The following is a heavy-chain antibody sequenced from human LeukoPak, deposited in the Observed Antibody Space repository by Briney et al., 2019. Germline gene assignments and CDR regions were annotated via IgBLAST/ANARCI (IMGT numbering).Heavy chain of an antibody. J-gene: IGHJ4*02. Sequence: GASGKVSCKASGYTFTGYYMHWVRQAPGQGLEWMGRINPNSGGTNYAQKFQGRVTMTRDTSISTAYMELSRLRSDDTAVYYCARDIIYGVAVAGTDYWGQGTLVTVSS. CDR1: GYTFTGYY. CDR2: INPNSGGT. D-gene: IGHD6-19*01. CDR3: ARDIIYGVAVAGTDY. V-gene: IGHV1-2*06.